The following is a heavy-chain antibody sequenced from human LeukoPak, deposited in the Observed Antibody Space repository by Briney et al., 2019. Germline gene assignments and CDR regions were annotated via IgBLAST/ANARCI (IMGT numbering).Heavy chain of an antibody. CDR2: MMEDGSEK. J-gene: IGHJ6*03. CDR3: ARDTYDSSGYHFYYMDV. Sequence: GGSLRLSCAVSGFTFNTHWMSWVRQAPGKGLEWVANMMEDGSEKHYGDSVRGRFTISRDNAKNSLYMRMNSLRAEDTALYFCARDTYDSSGYHFYYMDVWGKGTTVTVSS. CDR1: GFTFNTHW. D-gene: IGHD3-22*01. V-gene: IGHV3-7*01.